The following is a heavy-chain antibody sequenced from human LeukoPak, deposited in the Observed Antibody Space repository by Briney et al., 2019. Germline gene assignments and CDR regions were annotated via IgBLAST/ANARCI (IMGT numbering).Heavy chain of an antibody. CDR2: IIPIFGTA. Sequence: SVKVSCKASGGTFSSYAISWVRQATGQGLGWMGGIIPIFGTANYAQKFPGRVTITTDESTSTAYMELSSLRSEDTAVYYCARGHSGSYSGDYWGQGTLVTVSS. J-gene: IGHJ4*02. CDR1: GGTFSSYA. D-gene: IGHD1-26*01. V-gene: IGHV1-69*05. CDR3: ARGHSGSYSGDY.